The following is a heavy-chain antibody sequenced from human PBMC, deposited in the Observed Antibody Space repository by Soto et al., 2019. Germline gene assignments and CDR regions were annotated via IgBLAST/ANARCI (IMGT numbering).Heavy chain of an antibody. CDR2: IIPIFGTA. V-gene: IGHV1-69*13. J-gene: IGHJ5*02. Sequence: ASVKVSCKASGGTFSSYAISWVRQAPGQGLEWMGGIIPIFGTANYAQKFQGRVTITADESTSTAYMELSSLRSEDTAVYYCARGEGPLSHYNWSDPWGQGTLVTVSS. CDR3: ARGEGPLSHYNWSDP. CDR1: GGTFSSYA. D-gene: IGHD1-26*01.